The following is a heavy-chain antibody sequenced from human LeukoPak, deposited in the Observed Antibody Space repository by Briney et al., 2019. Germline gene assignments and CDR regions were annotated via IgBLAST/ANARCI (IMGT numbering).Heavy chain of an antibody. D-gene: IGHD1-14*01. J-gene: IGHJ4*02. CDR2: IYYSGST. Sequence: PSETLSLTCTVSGGSISSSIYYWGWIRQPPGKGLEWIGSIYYSGSTYYNPSLKSRVTISVDTSKNQFSLKLSSVTAADTAVYYCATGDWDYWGQGTLVTVSS. CDR3: ATGDWDY. CDR1: GGSISSSIYY. V-gene: IGHV4-39*01.